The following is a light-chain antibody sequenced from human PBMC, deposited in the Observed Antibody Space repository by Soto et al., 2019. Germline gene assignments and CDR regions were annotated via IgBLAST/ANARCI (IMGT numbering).Light chain of an antibody. CDR2: EGS. Sequence: QSVLTQPASVSGSPGQSITISCTGTSSDVGSYNLVSWYQQHPGKAPKLMIYEGSKRPSGVSNRFSGSKSGNTASLTISGLQAEDEADYYCCSYAGSSPLYVFGTGTKVTV. CDR1: SSDVGSYNL. J-gene: IGLJ1*01. V-gene: IGLV2-23*01. CDR3: CSYAGSSPLYV.